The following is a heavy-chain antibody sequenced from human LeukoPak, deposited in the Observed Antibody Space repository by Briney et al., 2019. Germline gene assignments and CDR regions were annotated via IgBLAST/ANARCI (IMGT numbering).Heavy chain of an antibody. Sequence: GGSLRLSSAASGFTFSGFAIHWVRQAPGKGLEWVAAISYDGSDKDYVDSVKGRFTISRDNSKNKLSLQMNSLRVEDTAVYYCARRVGRSGPLDYWGQGTLVTVS. CDR1: GFTFSGFA. CDR2: ISYDGSDK. D-gene: IGHD1-26*01. V-gene: IGHV3-30*03. CDR3: ARRVGRSGPLDY. J-gene: IGHJ4*02.